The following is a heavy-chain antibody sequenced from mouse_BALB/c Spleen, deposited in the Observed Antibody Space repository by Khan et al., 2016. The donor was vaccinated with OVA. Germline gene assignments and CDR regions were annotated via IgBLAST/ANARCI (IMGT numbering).Heavy chain of an antibody. CDR3: AREASSWDFSFPS. D-gene: IGHD4-1*01. CDR2: INPDNAGT. CDR1: GYTFTNYV. J-gene: IGHJ3*01. V-gene: IGHV1S136*01. Sequence: EVQLQESGPELVEPGASVKMSCKASGYTFTNYVIHWVKQRPGQGLEWIGYINPDNAGTRYNEKFKGKATLTSDISSTSAYMELLSLTSEDSAVYSCAREASSWDFSFPSWGQGTLVTVSA.